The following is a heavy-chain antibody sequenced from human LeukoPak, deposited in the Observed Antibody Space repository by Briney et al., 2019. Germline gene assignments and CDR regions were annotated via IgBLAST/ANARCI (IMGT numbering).Heavy chain of an antibody. V-gene: IGHV1-46*01. CDR1: GYTFTSYY. J-gene: IGHJ4*02. CDR3: ARKGDDSSVYSLTLDY. Sequence: ASVKVSCKASGYTFTSYYMHWVRQAPGQGLEWMGIINPSGGSTSYAQKFQGRVTMTRDTSTSTVYMELSSLRSEDTAVYYCARKGDDSSVYSLTLDYWGQGPLVTVSS. D-gene: IGHD3-22*01. CDR2: INPSGGST.